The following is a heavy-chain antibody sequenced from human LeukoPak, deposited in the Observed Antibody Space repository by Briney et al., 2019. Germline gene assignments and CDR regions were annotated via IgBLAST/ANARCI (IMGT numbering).Heavy chain of an antibody. CDR2: IYYSGST. D-gene: IGHD2-21*01. CDR1: GGSISSYY. Sequence: ASETLSLTCTVSGGSISSYYWSWIRQPPGKGLEWIGYIYYSGSTNYNPSLKSRVTISVDTSKNQFSLKLSSVTAADTAVYYCARAVRRDLDYWGQGTLVTVSP. CDR3: ARAVRRDLDY. J-gene: IGHJ4*02. V-gene: IGHV4-59*01.